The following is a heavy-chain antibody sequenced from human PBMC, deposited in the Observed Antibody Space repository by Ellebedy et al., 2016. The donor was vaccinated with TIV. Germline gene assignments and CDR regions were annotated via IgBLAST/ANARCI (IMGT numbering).Heavy chain of an antibody. V-gene: IGHV3-23*01. D-gene: IGHD1-26*01. CDR3: VRKEVPGATSVDF. CDR2: ISGGADST. J-gene: IGHJ4*02. Sequence: GGSLRLXCAASGFTFSTYAMTWVRQAPGKGLDWVSAISGGADSTYYADSVKGRFTISRDNSKNTLYLQMNSLRAEDTAVYYCVRKEVPGATSVDFWGQGTLVTVSS. CDR1: GFTFSTYA.